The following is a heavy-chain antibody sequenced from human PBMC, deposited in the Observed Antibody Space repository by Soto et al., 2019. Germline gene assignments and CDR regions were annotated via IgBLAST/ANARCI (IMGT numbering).Heavy chain of an antibody. V-gene: IGHV2-70*11. Sequence: SGPTLVNPTQTLTLTCTFSGFSLSTSGMCVSWIRQPPGKALEWLARIDWDDDKYYSTSLKTRLTISKDTSKNQVVLTMTNMDPVDTATYYCARSQYSSGWYSYFDYWGQGTLVTSPQ. D-gene: IGHD6-19*01. CDR1: GFSLSTSGMC. J-gene: IGHJ4*02. CDR2: IDWDDDK. CDR3: ARSQYSSGWYSYFDY.